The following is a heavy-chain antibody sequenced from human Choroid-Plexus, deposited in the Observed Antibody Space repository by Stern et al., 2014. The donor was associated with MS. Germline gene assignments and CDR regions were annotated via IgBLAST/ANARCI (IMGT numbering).Heavy chain of an antibody. Sequence: VQLVESGGGVVQPGRPLRLSCVASGFTFGSCAMHWVRQAPVKGLEWVAGVSYDGSNKYYAASVKGRFTISRDNSQNTLYMQMSSLRPEDTAVYYCAKDRQYLTYFFDHWGQGSLVTVSS. CDR2: VSYDGSNK. V-gene: IGHV3-30*18. CDR1: GFTFGSCA. J-gene: IGHJ5*02. D-gene: IGHD2/OR15-2a*01. CDR3: AKDRQYLTYFFDH.